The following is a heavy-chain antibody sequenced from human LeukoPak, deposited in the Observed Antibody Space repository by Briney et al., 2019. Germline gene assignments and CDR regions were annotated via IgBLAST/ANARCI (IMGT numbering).Heavy chain of an antibody. CDR1: GFTFDDYA. D-gene: IGHD3-22*01. J-gene: IGHJ4*02. V-gene: IGHV3-9*01. CDR2: INWNSDRI. CDR3: TKGNSGYYSPFDY. Sequence: GRSLRLSCAASGFTFDDYAMHWVRRAPGKGLEWVSGINWNSDRIGYADSVKGRFTISRDNAKKSLYLQMNSLRAEDTGLYYCTKGNSGYYSPFDYWGQGTLVTVSS.